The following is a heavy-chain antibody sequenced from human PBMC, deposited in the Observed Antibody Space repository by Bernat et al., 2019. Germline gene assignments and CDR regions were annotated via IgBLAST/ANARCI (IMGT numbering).Heavy chain of an antibody. J-gene: IGHJ4*02. CDR3: AKVWGGSQATYYFDY. Sequence: QVQLVESGGGVVQPGRSLRLSCAASGFTFSSFGMHWVRQAPGKGLEWVAFISYDGSNKFYADSVKGRFTISRDNSKNTLYLQVNSLRAEDTAVYYCAKVWGGSQATYYFDYWGQGTLVTVSS. CDR1: GFTFSSFG. V-gene: IGHV3-30*18. CDR2: ISYDGSNK. D-gene: IGHD3-16*01.